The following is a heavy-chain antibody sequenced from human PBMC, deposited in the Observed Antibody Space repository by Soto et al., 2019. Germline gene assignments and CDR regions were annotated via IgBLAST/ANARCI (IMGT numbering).Heavy chain of an antibody. CDR3: ARRVGQRHCYYHY. CDR1: GGSISSSSYY. V-gene: IGHV4-39*01. D-gene: IGHD6-25*01. CDR2: ILYTGTT. J-gene: IGHJ6*03. Sequence: SETLSLTCTVSGGSISSSSYYWGWLRQPPGKGLEWIGSILYTGTTYYNPSLESRVAISVDTSKNQFPLNLNSVTAADTAVYYCARRVGQRHCYYHY.